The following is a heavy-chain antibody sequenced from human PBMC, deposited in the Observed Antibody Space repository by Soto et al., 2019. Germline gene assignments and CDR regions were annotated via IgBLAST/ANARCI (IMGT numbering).Heavy chain of an antibody. V-gene: IGHV3-23*01. CDR3: AKVGYYYDSSGYSAFDY. J-gene: IGHJ4*02. CDR1: GFTFSSYA. Sequence: PGGSLRLSCAASGFTFSSYAMSWVRQAPGKGLEWVSAISGSGGSTYYADSVKGRFTISRDNSKNTLYLQMNSLRAEDTAVYYCAKVGYYYDSSGYSAFDYWGQGTLVTVSS. D-gene: IGHD3-22*01. CDR2: ISGSGGST.